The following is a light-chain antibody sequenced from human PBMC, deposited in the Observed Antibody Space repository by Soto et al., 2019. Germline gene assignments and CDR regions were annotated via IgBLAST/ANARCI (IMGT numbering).Light chain of an antibody. Sequence: DIQMTQSPSTLSASVGDRVTITCRASQNINNWLAWYQQKPGKAPKLLIYKTSDLESGVPSRFSGSGSGTEFSLTISSLQPDDFATYYCQQYKSFSLTFGGGTKVDI. CDR2: KTS. CDR1: QNINNW. CDR3: QQYKSFSLT. V-gene: IGKV1-5*03. J-gene: IGKJ4*01.